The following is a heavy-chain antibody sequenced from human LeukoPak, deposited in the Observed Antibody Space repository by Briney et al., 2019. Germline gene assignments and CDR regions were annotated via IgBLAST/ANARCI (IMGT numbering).Heavy chain of an antibody. CDR1: GGSFSGYY. J-gene: IGHJ4*02. CDR2: INHRGST. V-gene: IGHV4-34*01. Sequence: XAXXGGSFSGYYWSWIRQPPGKGLEWIGEINHRGSTNYNPSLKSRVTISVDTSKNKFSLKLSSVTAADTAVYYCAXXXXQXXXXWHYWGXGXLVTVSS. CDR3: AXXXXQXXXXWHY.